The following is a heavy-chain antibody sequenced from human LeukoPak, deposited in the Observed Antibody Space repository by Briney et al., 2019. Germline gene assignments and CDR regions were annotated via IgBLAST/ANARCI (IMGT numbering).Heavy chain of an antibody. D-gene: IGHD6-19*01. CDR3: ARAPYSSGWRTPEEGPDY. J-gene: IGHJ4*02. Sequence: GGSLRLSCAASGFTFSSYEMNWVRQAPGKGLEWVSGINWNGGSTGYADSVKGRFTISRDNAKNSLYLQMNSLRAEDTALYYCARAPYSSGWRTPEEGPDYWGQGTLVTVSS. CDR2: INWNGGST. CDR1: GFTFSSYE. V-gene: IGHV3-20*04.